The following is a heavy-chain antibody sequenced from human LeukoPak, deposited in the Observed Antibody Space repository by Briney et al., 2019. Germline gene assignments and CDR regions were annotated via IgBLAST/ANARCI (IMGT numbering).Heavy chain of an antibody. D-gene: IGHD2-2*01. CDR1: GDSISSNNCF. CDR2: MCYSGAT. V-gene: IGHV4-39*07. CDR3: ARDRDIVVVPAAFDI. J-gene: IGHJ3*02. Sequence: PSETLSLTCTVSGDSISSNNCFWGWIRQPPGKGLEWIGSMCYSGATYYNPPLKSRVTMSVDTSKKQFSLKLSSVTAADTAVYYCARDRDIVVVPAAFDIWGQGTMVTVSS.